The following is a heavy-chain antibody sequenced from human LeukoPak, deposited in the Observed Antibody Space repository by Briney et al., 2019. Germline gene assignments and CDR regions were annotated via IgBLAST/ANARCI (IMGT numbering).Heavy chain of an antibody. J-gene: IGHJ4*02. CDR2: ISSSSSTI. D-gene: IGHD1-26*01. CDR3: ARDLVQWELPGD. Sequence: PGGSLRLSCAASGFTFSSYSMNWVRQAPGKGLEWISYISSSSSTIYYADSVKGRFTISRDNAKNLLYLQMNSLRAEDTAVYYCARDLVQWELPGDRGQGTLVTVSS. V-gene: IGHV3-48*01. CDR1: GFTFSSYS.